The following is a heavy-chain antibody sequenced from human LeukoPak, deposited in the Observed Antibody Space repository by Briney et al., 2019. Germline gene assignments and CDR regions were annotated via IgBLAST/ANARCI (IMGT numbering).Heavy chain of an antibody. CDR1: GYTFTSYG. CDR2: ISAYNGNT. D-gene: IGHD1-26*01. V-gene: IGHV1-18*01. J-gene: IGHJ4*02. CDR3: ARGSRSGRGDY. Sequence: ASVKVSCKASGYTFTSYGISWVRQAPGQGLEWMGWISAYNGNTNYAQKFQGRVTMTRSTSISTAYMELSSLRSEDTAVYYCARGSRSGRGDYWGQGTLVTVSS.